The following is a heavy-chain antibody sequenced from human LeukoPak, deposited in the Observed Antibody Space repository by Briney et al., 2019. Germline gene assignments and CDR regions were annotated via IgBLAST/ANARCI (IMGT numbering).Heavy chain of an antibody. CDR2: ISGSGGST. D-gene: IGHD3-9*01. Sequence: GGSLRLSCAASGFTFSSYAMSWVRQAPGKGLEWVSAISGSGGSTYYADSVKGRFTISRDNSKNTLYLQMNSLRAEDTAVYYCAKATPYDILTGLRRYYFDYWGQGTLVTVSS. CDR3: AKATPYDILTGLRRYYFDY. V-gene: IGHV3-23*01. CDR1: GFTFSSYA. J-gene: IGHJ4*02.